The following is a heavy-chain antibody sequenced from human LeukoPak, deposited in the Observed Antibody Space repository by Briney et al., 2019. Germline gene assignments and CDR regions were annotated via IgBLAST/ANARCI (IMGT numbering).Heavy chain of an antibody. V-gene: IGHV3-7*01. Sequence: PGGSLRLSCAASGFTFSSYWMCWVRQAPGKGLEWVANIKQDGSEQYYVDSVKGRFTISRDNAKNSLYLQMNSLRAEDTAVYYCARRFSSSWFDYWGQGTLVTVSS. CDR2: IKQDGSEQ. CDR1: GFTFSSYW. J-gene: IGHJ4*02. CDR3: ARRFSSSWFDY. D-gene: IGHD6-13*01.